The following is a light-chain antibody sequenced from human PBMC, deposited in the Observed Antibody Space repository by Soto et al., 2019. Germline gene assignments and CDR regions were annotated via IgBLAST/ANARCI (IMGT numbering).Light chain of an antibody. CDR1: QSISSY. CDR2: AAS. J-gene: IGKJ5*01. CDR3: QLLNDSPPIT. V-gene: IGKV1-39*01. Sequence: DIQMTQSPSSLSASVGDRVTITCRSSQSISSYLNWYQQKPGKAPKLLVYAASSLQSGVPSRFSGSGSGTEFSLTISSLQPEDFATYYCQLLNDSPPITFGQGTRLEIK.